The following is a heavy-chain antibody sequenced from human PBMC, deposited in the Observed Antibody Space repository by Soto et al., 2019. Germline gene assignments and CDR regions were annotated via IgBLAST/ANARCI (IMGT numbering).Heavy chain of an antibody. CDR3: ARGSWEPGLDY. J-gene: IGHJ4*02. Sequence: QLQLQKSGPGLVKPSETLSLACTVSGGSISSSSYYWGWIRQPPGKGLEWIGSIYYSGSTYYNPSLKSRVTISVDTSKNQFYLKLSSVTAADTAVYYCARGSWEPGLDYWGQGTLVTVSS. CDR1: GGSISSSSYY. V-gene: IGHV4-39*01. D-gene: IGHD6-13*01. CDR2: IYYSGST.